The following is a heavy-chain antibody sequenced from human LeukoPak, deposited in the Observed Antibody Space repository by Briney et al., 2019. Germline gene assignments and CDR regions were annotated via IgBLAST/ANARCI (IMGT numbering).Heavy chain of an antibody. J-gene: IGHJ4*02. Sequence: GGSLRLSCAASGFTFSSYGMSWVRQAPGKGLEWVSTISGSAYNTYYADSVKGRFTISRDNSASTLYLQMDSLRAEDTALYYCAKHSGSYFIYYVDSWGQGTLATVSS. CDR3: AKHSGSYFIYYVDS. CDR2: ISGSAYNT. V-gene: IGHV3-23*01. D-gene: IGHD1-26*01. CDR1: GFTFSSYG.